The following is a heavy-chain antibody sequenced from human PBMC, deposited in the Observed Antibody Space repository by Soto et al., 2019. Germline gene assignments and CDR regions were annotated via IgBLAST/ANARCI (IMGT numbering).Heavy chain of an antibody. Sequence: SETLSLTCTVSGGSISSSSYYWGWIRQPPGKGLEWIGNVYYGGSTYYNPSLKSRVTISVETSKSQFSLKLSSVTAADTAVYYCAGFVRRPRSVYNDYWAREPWSPSPQ. J-gene: IGHJ4*02. CDR1: GGSISSSSYY. D-gene: IGHD1-1*01. CDR3: AGFVRRPRSVYNDY. CDR2: VYYGGST. V-gene: IGHV4-39*01.